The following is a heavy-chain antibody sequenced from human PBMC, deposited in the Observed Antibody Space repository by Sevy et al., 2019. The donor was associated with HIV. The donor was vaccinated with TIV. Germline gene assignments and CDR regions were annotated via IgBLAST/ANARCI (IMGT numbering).Heavy chain of an antibody. Sequence: GGSLRLSCAVSGLSFSTACMNWIRQSPGKGLEWVAIIKKDGREKYYADSVKGRFSITRDTAKNSLYLHMNNLGVDDTAVYYGAGDLGVGDWGQGTLVTVSS. CDR1: GLSFSTAC. CDR2: IKKDGREK. D-gene: IGHD3-16*01. J-gene: IGHJ4*02. V-gene: IGHV3-7*01. CDR3: AGDLGVGD.